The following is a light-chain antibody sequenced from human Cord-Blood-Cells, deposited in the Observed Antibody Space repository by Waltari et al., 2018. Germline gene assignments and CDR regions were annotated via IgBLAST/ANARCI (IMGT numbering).Light chain of an antibody. J-gene: IGKJ2*01. CDR2: AAC. CDR1: QCISSY. CDR3: QQLNSYPHT. V-gene: IGKV1-9*01. Sequence: IQLPQSPSSLSASVGDRATITCRASQCISSYLAWYQQKPGKSPKLLIYAACTLQSEVPSRFSGSGSSTDFTLTISSLQPEDFATYYCQQLNSYPHTCGQGTKLEIK.